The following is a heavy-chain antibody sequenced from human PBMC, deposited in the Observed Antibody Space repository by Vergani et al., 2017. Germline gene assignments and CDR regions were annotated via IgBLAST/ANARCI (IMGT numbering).Heavy chain of an antibody. CDR1: GYTFTTHW. J-gene: IGHJ4*02. CDR3: ARPSGATTGPFQY. V-gene: IGHV5-51*03. Sequence: EIQLVQSGTEVKKTGESLRISCKTSGYTFTTHWIGWVRQVPGKGLEWMGIIYPSDSDTTYSPPFQGQVTISVDRSGSTAFLQWSSLKTSDSAMYYCARPSGATTGPFQYWGQGTLVTVS. D-gene: IGHD7-27*01. CDR2: IYPSDSDT.